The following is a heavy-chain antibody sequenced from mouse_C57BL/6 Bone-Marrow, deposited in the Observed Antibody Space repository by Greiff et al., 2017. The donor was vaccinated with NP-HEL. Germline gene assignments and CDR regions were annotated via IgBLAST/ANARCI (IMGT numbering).Heavy chain of an antibody. CDR3: ARYYGSSFYWYFDV. D-gene: IGHD1-1*01. CDR2: IDPANGNT. J-gene: IGHJ1*03. Sequence: EVKLVESVAELVRPGASVKLSCTASGFNIKNTYMHWVKQRPEQGLEWIGRIDPANGNTKYAPKFQGKATITADTSSNTAYLQLSSLTSEDTAIYYCARYYGSSFYWYFDVWGTGTTVTVSS. CDR1: GFNIKNTY. V-gene: IGHV14-3*01.